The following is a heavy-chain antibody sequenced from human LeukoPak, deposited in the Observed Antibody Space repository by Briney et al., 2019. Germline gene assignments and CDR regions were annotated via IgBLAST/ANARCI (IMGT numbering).Heavy chain of an antibody. CDR2: IYHSGST. J-gene: IGHJ4*02. CDR1: GGSISSSNW. CDR3: ARAQWRDSSGYYEDY. V-gene: IGHV4-4*02. D-gene: IGHD3-22*01. Sequence: SETLSLTCAVSGGSISSSNWWSWVRQPPGKGLEWIGEIYHSGSTNYNPSLKSRVTISVDKSKNQFSLKLSSVTAADTAVYYCARAQWRDSSGYYEDYWGQGTLVTVSS.